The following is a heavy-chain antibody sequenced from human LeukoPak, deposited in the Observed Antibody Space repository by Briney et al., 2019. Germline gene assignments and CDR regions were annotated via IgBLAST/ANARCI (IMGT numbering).Heavy chain of an antibody. CDR1: GGSISSSSYY. V-gene: IGHV4-39*07. J-gene: IGHJ4*02. D-gene: IGHD3-22*01. CDR3: ARDRVVITPDYFNY. Sequence: SETLSLTCTVSGGSISSSSYYWGWIRQPPGKGLEWIGSIYYSGSTYYNPSLTSRVTISVDTSKNQFSLKLSSVTAADTAVYYCARDRVVITPDYFNYWGQGTLVTVSS. CDR2: IYYSGST.